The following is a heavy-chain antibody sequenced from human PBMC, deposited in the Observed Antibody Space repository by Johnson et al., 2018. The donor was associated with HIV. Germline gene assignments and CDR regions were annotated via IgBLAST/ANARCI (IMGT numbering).Heavy chain of an antibody. Sequence: QLVESGGGLVQPGGSLRLSCAASGFSVSSNYMSWVRQAPGKGLEWVSVIYSGGRTGYADSVKGRFTISRDNAKNSLYLQMNSLRAEDTALYYCARGFDYGDPDAFDIWGQGTMVTVSS. J-gene: IGHJ3*02. CDR3: ARGFDYGDPDAFDI. D-gene: IGHD4-17*01. CDR1: GFSVSSNY. CDR2: IYSGGRT. V-gene: IGHV3-66*01.